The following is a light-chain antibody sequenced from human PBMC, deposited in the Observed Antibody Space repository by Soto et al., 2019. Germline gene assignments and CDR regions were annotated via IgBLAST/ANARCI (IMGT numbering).Light chain of an antibody. CDR3: QQYYSYPRT. V-gene: IGKV1-8*01. J-gene: IGKJ1*01. CDR2: DAS. Sequence: AIRMTQSPSSFSASTGDRVTITCRASQGISSXLAWYQQKPGKAPKLLIYDASTLQSGVPSRFSGSGSGTXXXXXXXXLXSEDFATXYCQQYYSYPRTFGQGTKVEIK. CDR1: QGISSX.